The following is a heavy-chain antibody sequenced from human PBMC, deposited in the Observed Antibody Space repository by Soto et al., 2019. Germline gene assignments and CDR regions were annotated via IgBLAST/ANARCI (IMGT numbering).Heavy chain of an antibody. CDR2: INPNSGGT. Sequence: ASVKVSCKASGYTFTGYYMHWVRQAPGQGLEWMGWINPNSGGTNYAQKFQGRVTMTRDTSISTAYMELSRLRSDDTAVYYCARDLGRGWGPSGYYYGMDVWGQGTTVTVYS. CDR3: ARDLGRGWGPSGYYYGMDV. J-gene: IGHJ6*02. CDR1: GYTFTGYY. D-gene: IGHD6-19*01. V-gene: IGHV1-2*02.